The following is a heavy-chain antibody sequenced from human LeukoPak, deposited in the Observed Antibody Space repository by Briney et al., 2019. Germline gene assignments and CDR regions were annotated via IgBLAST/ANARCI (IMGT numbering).Heavy chain of an antibody. Sequence: GASVKVSCKASGYTFTNYDINWVRQAPGQGLEWMGWINTNTGNPTYAQGFTGRFVFSLDTSVSTAYLLISSLKAEDTAVYYCARAYQPLGGLSLPDYWGQGALVTVSS. CDR1: GYTFTNYD. CDR2: INTNTGNP. J-gene: IGHJ4*02. CDR3: ARAYQPLGGLSLPDY. D-gene: IGHD3-16*02. V-gene: IGHV7-4-1*02.